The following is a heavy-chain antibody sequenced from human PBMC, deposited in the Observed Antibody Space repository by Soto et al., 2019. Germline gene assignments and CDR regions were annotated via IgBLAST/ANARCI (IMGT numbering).Heavy chain of an antibody. CDR3: AHYLSGYFFVSGSSWAFDI. CDR1: GFSLSSRGVG. D-gene: IGHD3-9*01. V-gene: IGHV2-5*01. Sequence: QITLKESGPTLVKPTQTLTLTCTFSGFSLSSRGVGVGWVRQPPGKALEWLALIMWNDDNHYSPSLKSRLTITKDPSKNQVVLTQTILDPVDTAKFYFAHYLSGYFFVSGSSWAFDIWAKGQWSPSLQ. J-gene: IGHJ3*02. CDR2: IMWNDDN.